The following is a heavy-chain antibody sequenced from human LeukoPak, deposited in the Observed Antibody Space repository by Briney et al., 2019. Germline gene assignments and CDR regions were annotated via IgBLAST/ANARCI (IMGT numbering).Heavy chain of an antibody. V-gene: IGHV4-39*07. CDR1: GGSISNSNYY. CDR3: ARVRVYPLDYYYYMDV. Sequence: SETLSLTCTVSGGSISNSNYYWGWLRQPPGTGLEWIGSIYYSGSTYYNPSLKSRVTISVDTSKNQFSLKLSSVTAADTAVYYCARVRVYPLDYYYYMDVWGKGTTVTVSS. D-gene: IGHD2-2*01. CDR2: IYYSGST. J-gene: IGHJ6*03.